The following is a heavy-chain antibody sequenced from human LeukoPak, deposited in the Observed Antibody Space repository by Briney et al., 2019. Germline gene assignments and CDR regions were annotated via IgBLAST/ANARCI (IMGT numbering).Heavy chain of an antibody. V-gene: IGHV3-23*01. D-gene: IGHD3-10*01. CDR2: ISGSGGGT. Sequence: GGSLRLSCAAPGFTFSNYAMNWVRQAPGKGLEWVSAISGSGGGTYYADSVKGRFTISRDNSKNTLFLQMNSLRAEDTAVYYCAKDSGLLWFGELNWFDPWGQGTLVTVSS. J-gene: IGHJ5*02. CDR1: GFTFSNYA. CDR3: AKDSGLLWFGELNWFDP.